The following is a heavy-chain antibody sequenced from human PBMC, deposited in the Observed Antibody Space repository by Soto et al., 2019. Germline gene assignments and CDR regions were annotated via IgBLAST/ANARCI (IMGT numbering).Heavy chain of an antibody. V-gene: IGHV1-8*01. CDR1: GYTFSNYD. CDR2: MDPNSGNT. CDR3: AKSFVPGWSRYGVDV. J-gene: IGHJ6*02. D-gene: IGHD6-19*01. Sequence: GASVKVSCKSCGYTFSNYDINWVRQATRQGLEWMAWMDPNSGNTGYAQKFQGRLTVTWDTSIATAYVELSSLTFDDTAVYYCAKSFVPGWSRYGVDVWGQGTTVTVSS.